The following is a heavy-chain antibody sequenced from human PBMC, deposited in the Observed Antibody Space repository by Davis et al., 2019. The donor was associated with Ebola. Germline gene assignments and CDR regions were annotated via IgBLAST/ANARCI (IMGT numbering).Heavy chain of an antibody. CDR2: IIPIFGTA. J-gene: IGHJ6*02. CDR1: GYTFTSYD. D-gene: IGHD3-16*01. CDR3: ARGGGLIPYYYGMDV. V-gene: IGHV1-69*13. Sequence: SVKVSCKASGYTFTSYDINWVRQAPGQGLEWMGGIIPIFGTANYAQKFQGRVTITADESTSTAYMELSSLRSEDTAVYYCARGGGLIPYYYGMDVWGQGTTVTVSS.